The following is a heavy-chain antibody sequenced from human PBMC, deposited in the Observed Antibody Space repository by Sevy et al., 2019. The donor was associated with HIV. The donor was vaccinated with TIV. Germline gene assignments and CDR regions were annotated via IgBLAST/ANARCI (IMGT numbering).Heavy chain of an antibody. Sequence: SETLSLTCTVSGGSISSGGYYWSWIRQHPGKGLEWIGYIYYSGSTYYNPSLKSRVTISVDTSKNQFSLMLSSVTAADTGVYYCARALTMIGYLYGMDVWGQGTTVTVSS. J-gene: IGHJ6*02. CDR3: ARALTMIGYLYGMDV. CDR1: GGSISSGGYY. CDR2: IYYSGST. V-gene: IGHV4-31*03. D-gene: IGHD3-22*01.